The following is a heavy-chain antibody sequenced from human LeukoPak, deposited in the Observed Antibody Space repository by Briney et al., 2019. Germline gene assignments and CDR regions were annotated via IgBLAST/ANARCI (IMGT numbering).Heavy chain of an antibody. CDR1: GFTVSSNY. CDR2: ISGSGGST. D-gene: IGHD1-14*01. Sequence: PGGSLRLSCAASGFTVSSNYMSWVRQAPGKGLEWVSAISGSGGSTYYADSVKGRFTISRDNSKNTLYLQMNSLRAEDTAVYYCANSPDAPIEHLISFDYWGQGTLVTVSS. V-gene: IGHV3-23*01. J-gene: IGHJ4*02. CDR3: ANSPDAPIEHLISFDY.